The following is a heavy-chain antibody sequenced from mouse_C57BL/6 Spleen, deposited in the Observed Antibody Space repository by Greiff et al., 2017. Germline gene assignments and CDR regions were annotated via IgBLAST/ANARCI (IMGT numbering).Heavy chain of an antibody. Sequence: EVQGVESGGGLVKPGGSLTLSCAASGFTFSSYAMSWVRQTPEKRLEWVATISDGGSYTYYPDNVKGRFTISRDNAKNNLYLQMSHLKSEDTAMYYCARVSSGYDYFDYWGQGTTLTVSS. CDR1: GFTFSSYA. J-gene: IGHJ2*01. CDR3: ARVSSGYDYFDY. D-gene: IGHD3-2*02. CDR2: ISDGGSYT. V-gene: IGHV5-4*01.